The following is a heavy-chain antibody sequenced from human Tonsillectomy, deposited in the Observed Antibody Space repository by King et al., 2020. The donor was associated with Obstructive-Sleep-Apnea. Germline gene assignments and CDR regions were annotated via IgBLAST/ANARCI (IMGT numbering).Heavy chain of an antibody. D-gene: IGHD3-10*02. CDR1: GFSVSATY. J-gene: IGHJ3*02. CDR2: IFRGGGT. Sequence: VQLVESGGGLVQPGESLRLSCAASGFSVSATYMTWVRQAPGKGLEWVSIIFRGGGTDYADSVKGRFTISRHKSENTLSLQMNSLTANDTAIYYCASNNYVSSIDAFDIWGQGTAVTVS. V-gene: IGHV3-53*04. CDR3: ASNNYVSSIDAFDI.